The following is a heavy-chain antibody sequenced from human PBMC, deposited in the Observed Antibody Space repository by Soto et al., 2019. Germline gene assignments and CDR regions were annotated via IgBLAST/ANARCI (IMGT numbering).Heavy chain of an antibody. D-gene: IGHD2-2*02. Sequence: QVQLVESGGGVVQPGRSLTLSCAASGFSLNSYAMHWVRQAPGKGLEWVAVISYDGSNKFYGDSVKGRFTISRDNSKNTVYLQMGSLRTEDTAVYYCESDCSSHTCYRQGGMDVWGQGTTVNVCS. CDR1: GFSLNSYA. J-gene: IGHJ6*02. V-gene: IGHV3-30-3*01. CDR2: ISYDGSNK. CDR3: ESDCSSHTCYRQGGMDV.